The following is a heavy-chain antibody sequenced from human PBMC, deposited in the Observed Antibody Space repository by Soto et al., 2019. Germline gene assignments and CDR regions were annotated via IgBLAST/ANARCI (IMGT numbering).Heavy chain of an antibody. CDR1: GGSISSYY. J-gene: IGHJ3*02. Sequence: SETLSLTCTVSGGSISSYYWSWIRQPPGKGLEWIGYIYYSGSTNYNPSLKSRVTISVDTSKNQFSLKLSSVTAADTAVYYCARVYYYDSSGYYSGLRPMIALAIWGQGTMVTVSS. CDR3: ARVYYYDSSGYYSGLRPMIALAI. CDR2: IYYSGST. V-gene: IGHV4-59*01. D-gene: IGHD3-22*01.